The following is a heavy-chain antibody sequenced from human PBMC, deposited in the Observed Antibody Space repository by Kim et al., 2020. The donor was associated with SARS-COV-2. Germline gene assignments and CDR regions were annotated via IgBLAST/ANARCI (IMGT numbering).Heavy chain of an antibody. CDR1: GFTFDDYG. D-gene: IGHD3-16*02. Sequence: GSLRLSCAASGFTFDDYGMSWVRQAPGKGLEWVSGINWNGGSTGYADSVKGRFTISRDNAKNSLYLQMNSLRAEDTALYHCARVLSNYVWGSYRYTADPSGGMDVWGQGTTVTVSS. CDR2: INWNGGST. V-gene: IGHV3-20*01. CDR3: ARVLSNYVWGSYRYTADPSGGMDV. J-gene: IGHJ6*02.